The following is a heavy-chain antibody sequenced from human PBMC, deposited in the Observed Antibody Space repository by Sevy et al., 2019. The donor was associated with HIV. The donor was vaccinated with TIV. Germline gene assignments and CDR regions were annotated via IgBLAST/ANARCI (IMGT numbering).Heavy chain of an antibody. J-gene: IGHJ4*02. CDR3: AKDGSPYYTSGSYMYYFDY. CDR2: ISYDGSDK. CDR1: GFTFSSFG. D-gene: IGHD3-10*01. V-gene: IGHV3-30*18. Sequence: GGSLRLSCAASGFTFSSFGMHWVRQVPGKGLEWVSFISYDGSDKRYVDSGKGRFTISRDSSKNTLYLQMNSLRGGDTAVYYCAKDGSPYYTSGSYMYYFDYWGQGALVTVSS.